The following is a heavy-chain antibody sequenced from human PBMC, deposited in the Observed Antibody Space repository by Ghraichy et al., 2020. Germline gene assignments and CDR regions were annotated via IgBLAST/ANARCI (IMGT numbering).Heavy chain of an antibody. V-gene: IGHV4-39*01. CDR3: ARQTPTGAENGGAVVVVVVPYYFDR. CDR1: GGSIRSSRYY. J-gene: IGHJ4*02. CDR2: IYFGGNT. Sequence: SETMSLTCTVSGGSIRSSRYYWGWIRQPPGKGREWIGSIYFGGNTYSNPSLKSRVIITVDTSKNQFSLTLSSVTAADTALYYCARQTPTGAENGGAVVVVVVPYYFDRWGQGTQVTVSS. D-gene: IGHD3-22*01.